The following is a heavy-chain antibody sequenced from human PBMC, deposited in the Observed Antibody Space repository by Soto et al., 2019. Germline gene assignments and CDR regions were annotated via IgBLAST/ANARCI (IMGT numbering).Heavy chain of an antibody. Sequence: ASVKVSCKASGYTFTSYGISWVRQAPGQGLEWMGWISAYNGNTNYAQKLQGRVTMTTDTSTSTAYMELRSLRSDDTVVYYCASAAAEGIIWFDPWGQGTLVTVSS. CDR1: GYTFTSYG. CDR3: ASAAAEGIIWFDP. J-gene: IGHJ5*02. CDR2: ISAYNGNT. V-gene: IGHV1-18*01. D-gene: IGHD6-13*01.